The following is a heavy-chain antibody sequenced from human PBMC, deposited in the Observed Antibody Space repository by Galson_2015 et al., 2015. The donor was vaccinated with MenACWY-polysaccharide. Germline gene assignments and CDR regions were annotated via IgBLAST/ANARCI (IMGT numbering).Heavy chain of an antibody. J-gene: IGHJ4*01. CDR2: MNPNSGNI. Sequence: SVKVSCKASGYNFNSYDINWVRQATGQGLEWMGWMNPNSGNIGYAQKLQGRVTMTRDTSINTAYMELSSLTSEDTAVYYCARWTSRGNPDAYLDYWATEPRSPSPQ. CDR1: GYNFNSYD. D-gene: IGHD2/OR15-2a*01. V-gene: IGHV1-8*01. CDR3: ARWTSRGNPDAYLDY.